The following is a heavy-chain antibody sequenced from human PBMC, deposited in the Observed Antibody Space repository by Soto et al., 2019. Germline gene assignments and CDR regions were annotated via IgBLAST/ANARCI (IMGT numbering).Heavy chain of an antibody. CDR3: ARLFDEYGDDYWYFDL. J-gene: IGHJ2*01. CDR1: GGSISSYY. D-gene: IGHD4-17*01. CDR2: IYYSGST. Sequence: QVQLQESGPGLVKPSETLSLTCTVSGGSISSYYWSWLRQPPGKGLEWIGYIYYSGSTNYNPSLNSPVTISIDTSKNHFSLKLSSVTAADTVVYYCARLFDEYGDDYWYFDLWGRGTLVTVSS. V-gene: IGHV4-59*08.